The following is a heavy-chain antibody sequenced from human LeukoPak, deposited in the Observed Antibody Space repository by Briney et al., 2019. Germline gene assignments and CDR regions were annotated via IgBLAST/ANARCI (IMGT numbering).Heavy chain of an antibody. CDR1: GFPVSSNY. V-gene: IGHV3-66*01. D-gene: IGHD6-6*01. CDR2: IYSGADT. J-gene: IGHJ4*02. Sequence: PGGSLRLSCAASGFPVSSNYMSWVRQAPGKGLEWVSVIYSGADTYYAESVKGRFTISRDNAKNSLYLQMNSLRAEDTAVYYCARDGGEYSSSHFDYWGQGTLVTVSS. CDR3: ARDGGEYSSSHFDY.